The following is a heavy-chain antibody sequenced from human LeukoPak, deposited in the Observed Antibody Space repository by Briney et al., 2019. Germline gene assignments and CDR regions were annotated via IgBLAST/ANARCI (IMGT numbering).Heavy chain of an antibody. CDR1: GFTFGDYA. CDR3: CIGSYDYWRKAFFDY. Sequence: GGSLRLSCTGFGFTFGDYAMSWFRQAPGKGLEWVGFIRSKAYVGTTEYAASVKGRFTISRDDSNSIAYLQMSSLKTEDTAMYYCCIGSYDYWRKAFFDYWGQGTVVTVSS. CDR2: IRSKAYVGTT. D-gene: IGHD5-12*01. J-gene: IGHJ4*02. V-gene: IGHV3-49*03.